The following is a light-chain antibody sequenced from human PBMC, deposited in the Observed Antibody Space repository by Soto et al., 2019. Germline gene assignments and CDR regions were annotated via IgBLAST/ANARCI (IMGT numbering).Light chain of an antibody. Sequence: DTIMTQSPVILSVSPGERATVSCRASQSLNSNLAWYQQKPGQAPRLLIIGASERVTTIPARFSGSGSGTEFTRPIRSLASDDFAVYYCQRYNTWAWTFGQGTKVEIK. V-gene: IGKV3-15*01. CDR3: QRYNTWAWT. CDR2: GAS. J-gene: IGKJ1*01. CDR1: QSLNSN.